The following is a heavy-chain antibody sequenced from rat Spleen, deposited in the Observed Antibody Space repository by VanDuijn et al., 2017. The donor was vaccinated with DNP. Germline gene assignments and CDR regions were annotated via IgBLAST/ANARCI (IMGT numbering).Heavy chain of an antibody. D-gene: IGHD4-3*01. V-gene: IGHV5-58*01. Sequence: EVQLVETGGDLVPPGRSLKLSCVASGFTFNTYWMFWIRQAPGKGLEWVATINPDGSNTYCQDSVKGRFTISRDNAKSSLYLQMNSLKSEDTATYYCARETHNSGYGYWGQGVMVTVSS. CDR1: GFTFNTYW. CDR3: ARETHNSGYGY. CDR2: INPDGSNT. J-gene: IGHJ2*01.